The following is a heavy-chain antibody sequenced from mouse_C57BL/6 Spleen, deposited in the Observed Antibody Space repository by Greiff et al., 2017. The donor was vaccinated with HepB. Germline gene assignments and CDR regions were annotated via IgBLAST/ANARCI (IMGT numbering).Heavy chain of an antibody. J-gene: IGHJ3*01. CDR2: IDPSDSYT. Sequence: QVQLQQPGAELVMPGASVKLSCKASGYTFTSYWMHWVKQRPGQGLEWIGEIDPSDSYTNYNQKFKGKSTLTVDKSSSTAYMQLSSLTSEDSAVYYGARSNYGSSYRFAYWGQGTLVTVSA. V-gene: IGHV1-69*01. D-gene: IGHD1-1*01. CDR3: ARSNYGSSYRFAY. CDR1: GYTFTSYW.